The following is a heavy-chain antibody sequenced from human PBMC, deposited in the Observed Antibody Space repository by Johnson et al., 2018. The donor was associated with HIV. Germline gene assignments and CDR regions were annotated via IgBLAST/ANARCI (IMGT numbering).Heavy chain of an antibody. Sequence: VQLVESGGGLVQPGRSLRLSCAASGFTFDDYAMHWVRQAPGKGLEWVSGISWNSGSIGYADSVKGRFTISRDNAKNSLYLQMNSLRAEDTALYYCAKDIRGSLGAIVGVWGQGTMVTVSS. CDR1: GFTFDDYA. CDR2: ISWNSGSI. D-gene: IGHD4/OR15-4a*01. CDR3: AKDIRGSLGAIVGV. V-gene: IGHV3-9*01. J-gene: IGHJ3*01.